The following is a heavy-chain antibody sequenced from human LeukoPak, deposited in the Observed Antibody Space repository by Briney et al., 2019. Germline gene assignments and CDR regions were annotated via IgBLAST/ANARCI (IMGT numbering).Heavy chain of an antibody. CDR3: EKVEMATIF. Sequence: PGGSLRLSCAASGFTFSDYAMNWVRQAPGKGLEWVSAIGGSGTSTYYGDSVKGRFTVSRDNSKNTLYLQMNRLRVEDTAVYYSEKVEMATIFWGQGALVTVSS. CDR2: IGGSGTST. D-gene: IGHD5-24*01. V-gene: IGHV3-23*01. CDR1: GFTFSDYA. J-gene: IGHJ4*02.